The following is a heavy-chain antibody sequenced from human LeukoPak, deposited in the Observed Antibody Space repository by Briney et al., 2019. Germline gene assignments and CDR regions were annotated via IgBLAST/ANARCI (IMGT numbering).Heavy chain of an antibody. CDR3: ARGGGDYPAADPSDY. D-gene: IGHD4-17*01. CDR1: GYTFTGYG. Sequence: ASVKVSCKASGYTFTGYGISWVRQAPGQGLEWMGWISAYNGNTNYAQKLQGRVTMTTDTSTSTAYMELRSLRSDDTAVYYCARGGGDYPAADPSDYWGQGTLVTVSS. V-gene: IGHV1-18*01. J-gene: IGHJ4*02. CDR2: ISAYNGNT.